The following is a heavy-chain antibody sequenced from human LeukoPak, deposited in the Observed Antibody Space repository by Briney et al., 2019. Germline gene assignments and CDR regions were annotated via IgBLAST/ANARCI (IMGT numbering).Heavy chain of an antibody. CDR1: GVTSSGYT. D-gene: IGHD3-9*01. CDR2: ISSRSSNI. V-gene: IGHV3-21*01. CDR3: ARALYYDILTGYQTHTYYFDY. J-gene: IGHJ4*01. Sequence: GGSLRLSCSASGVTSSGYTMNWVRQAPRKRLGWVSSISSRSSNIYYADSVKGRYTISRDNAKNSLYLQMNSLRAEDTAVYYCARALYYDILTGYQTHTYYFDYWGLGTLVTVSS.